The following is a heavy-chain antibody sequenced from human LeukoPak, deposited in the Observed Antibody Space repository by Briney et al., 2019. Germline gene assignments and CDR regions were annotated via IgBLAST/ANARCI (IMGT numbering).Heavy chain of an antibody. CDR3: ASVLWFGGIFFDY. Sequence: QTGGSLRLSCAASGFTFDDYAMHWVRQAPGKGLEWVSGISWNSGSIGYADSVKGRFTISRDNAKNSLYLQMNSLRAEDTAVYYCASVLWFGGIFFDYWGQGVLVTVSS. D-gene: IGHD3-10*01. V-gene: IGHV3-9*01. CDR2: ISWNSGSI. CDR1: GFTFDDYA. J-gene: IGHJ4*02.